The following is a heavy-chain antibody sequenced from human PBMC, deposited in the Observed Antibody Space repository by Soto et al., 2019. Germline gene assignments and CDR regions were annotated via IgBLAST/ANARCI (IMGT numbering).Heavy chain of an antibody. V-gene: IGHV4-30-2*01. Sequence: QLQLQESGSGLVKPSHTLSLTCTVSGGSISNAAYSWSWIRQPPGKGLEWIGYIYPSGMPFYNPSLRSRVTISIDWSNDQFYLNLKSVTAADTAVYYSARERGGYGLFDSWGQGTLVTVSS. CDR1: GGSISNAAYS. CDR3: ARERGGYGLFDS. D-gene: IGHD5-18*01. CDR2: IYPSGMP. J-gene: IGHJ4*02.